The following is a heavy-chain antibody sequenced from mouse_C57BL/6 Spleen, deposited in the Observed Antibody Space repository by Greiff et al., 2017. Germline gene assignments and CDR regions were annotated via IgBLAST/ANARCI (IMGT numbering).Heavy chain of an antibody. CDR3: ARWGGYYSAWFAY. CDR2: IDPSDSYT. D-gene: IGHD2-3*01. J-gene: IGHJ3*01. Sequence: QVQLQQPGAELVMPGASVKLSCKASGYTFTSYWMHWVKQRPGQGLEWIGEIDPSDSYTNYNQKFKGKSTLTVDKSSSTAYMQLSSLTSEDSAVYYCARWGGYYSAWFAYWGQGTLVTVSA. V-gene: IGHV1-69*01. CDR1: GYTFTSYW.